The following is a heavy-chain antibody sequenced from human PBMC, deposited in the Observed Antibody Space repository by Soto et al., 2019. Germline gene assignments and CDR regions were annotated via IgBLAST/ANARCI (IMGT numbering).Heavy chain of an antibody. CDR2: IYYSGST. V-gene: IGHV4-31*03. J-gene: IGHJ5*02. CDR1: GGSISSGGYY. D-gene: IGHD3-22*01. Sequence: ASETLSLTCTVSGGSISSGGYYWSWIRQHPGKGLEWIGYIYYSGSTYYNPSLKSRVTISVDTSKNQFSLKLSSVTAADTAVYYCARVYTMIQSRKTRDSNWFDPWGQGTLVTVSS. CDR3: ARVYTMIQSRKTRDSNWFDP.